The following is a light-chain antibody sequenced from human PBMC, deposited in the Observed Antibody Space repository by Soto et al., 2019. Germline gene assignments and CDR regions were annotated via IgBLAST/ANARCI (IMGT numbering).Light chain of an antibody. V-gene: IGLV2-14*01. J-gene: IGLJ1*01. Sequence: VLTQPASVSGSPGQSITISCTGTSSDVGGYNYVSWYQQHPGKAPKLMIYDVSNRPSGVSNRFSSSKSGNTASLTISGLQAEDEAYYYCSSYTSSSTLYVFGTGTKVTVL. CDR2: DVS. CDR1: SSDVGGYNY. CDR3: SSYTSSSTLYV.